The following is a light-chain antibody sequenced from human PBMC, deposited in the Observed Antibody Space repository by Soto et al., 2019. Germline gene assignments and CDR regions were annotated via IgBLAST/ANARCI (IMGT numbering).Light chain of an antibody. CDR3: QSYDSSLSGPV. Sequence: QSVLTQPPSVSGAPGQRVTISCTGSSSNIGAGYDVHWYQQLPGTAPKLLIYGNSNRPSGVPDRFSGSKSGTSASLAITGLQAEDEAEYYGQSYDSSLSGPVFGGGTKLTVL. J-gene: IGLJ2*01. V-gene: IGLV1-40*01. CDR2: GNS. CDR1: SSNIGAGYD.